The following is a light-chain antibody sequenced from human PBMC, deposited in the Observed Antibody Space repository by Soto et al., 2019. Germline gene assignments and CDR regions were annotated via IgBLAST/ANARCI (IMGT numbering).Light chain of an antibody. V-gene: IGKV1-5*03. J-gene: IGKJ4*01. CDR3: QQYDSYCT. CDR2: KAS. Sequence: DIQMTQSPSTLSASVGDRVTITCRASQSISSWLAWYQQKPGKAPKLLIYKASSLESGVPSRFSGSGSGTEFTLTISSLQPDDSATYYCQQYDSYCTFGGGGKVDI. CDR1: QSISSW.